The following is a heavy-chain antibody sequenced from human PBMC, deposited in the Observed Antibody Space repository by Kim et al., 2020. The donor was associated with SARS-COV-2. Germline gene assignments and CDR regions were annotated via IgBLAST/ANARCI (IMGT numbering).Heavy chain of an antibody. V-gene: IGHV3-30*03. J-gene: IGHJ4*02. Sequence: GGSLRLSCAASGFTFTSYGLHWVRQAPGKGLEWLAVISGDGSREYYANSVKGRFTISRDNSNNTLYLQMSSLRTEDTAVYYCADPYLLDYWSQGALVTVSS. CDR3: ADPYLLDY. CDR2: ISGDGSRE. CDR1: GFTFTSYG. D-gene: IGHD2-2*01.